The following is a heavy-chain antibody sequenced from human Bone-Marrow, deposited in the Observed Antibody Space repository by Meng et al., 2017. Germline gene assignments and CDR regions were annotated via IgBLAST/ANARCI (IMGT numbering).Heavy chain of an antibody. CDR2: IYHSGST. CDR1: GGFISSRNW. V-gene: IGHV4-4*02. D-gene: IGHD2-2*02. CDR3: ARGSGSPEYCSSTSCYSGGWFDP. J-gene: IGHJ5*02. Sequence: QVQLQESGPGLVKPSGTLFLTCAVSGGFISSRNWWSWVRQPPGKGLEWIGEIYHSGSTNYNPSLKSRVTISVDKSKNQFSLKLSSVTAADTAVYYCARGSGSPEYCSSTSCYSGGWFDPWGQGTLVTVSS.